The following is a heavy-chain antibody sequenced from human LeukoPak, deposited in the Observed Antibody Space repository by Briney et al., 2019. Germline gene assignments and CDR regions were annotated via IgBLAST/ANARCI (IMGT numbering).Heavy chain of an antibody. V-gene: IGHV1-2*02. Sequence: ASVKVSCKASGYTFTGYYMHWVRQAPGQGLEWMGWINPNSGGTNYAQKFQGRVTMTRDTSISTAYMELSRLRSDDTAVYYCARVQPAVRFCFDYWGQGTLVTVSS. J-gene: IGHJ4*02. CDR2: INPNSGGT. D-gene: IGHD3-10*01. CDR1: GYTFTGYY. CDR3: ARVQPAVRFCFDY.